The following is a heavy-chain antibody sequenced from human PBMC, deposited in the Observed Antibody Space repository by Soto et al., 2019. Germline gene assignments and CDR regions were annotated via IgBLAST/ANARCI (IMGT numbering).Heavy chain of an antibody. V-gene: IGHV1-69*06. J-gene: IGHJ6*02. CDR1: GGTFSSYA. CDR2: IIPIFGTA. Sequence: KVSCKASGGTFSSYAISWVRQAPGQGLEWMGGIIPIFGTANYAQKFQGRVTITADKSTSTAYMELSSLRSEDTAVYYCARADYSNYGFFYYYGMDVWGQGTTVTVSS. CDR3: ARADYSNYGFFYYYGMDV. D-gene: IGHD4-4*01.